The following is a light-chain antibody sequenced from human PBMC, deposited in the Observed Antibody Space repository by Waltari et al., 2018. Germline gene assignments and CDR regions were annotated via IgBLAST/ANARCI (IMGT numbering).Light chain of an antibody. CDR3: QHYVRLPAT. CDR2: GAS. Sequence: EIVLTQSPGSLSSSPGERVTLSCRASQSVSRALAGYQQKPGQAPRLLIFGASNRATGIPDGCSGSGSETDFSLTISRLEPEDVAVYYCQHYVRLPATFGRGTKVEIK. CDR1: QSVSRA. V-gene: IGKV3-20*01. J-gene: IGKJ1*01.